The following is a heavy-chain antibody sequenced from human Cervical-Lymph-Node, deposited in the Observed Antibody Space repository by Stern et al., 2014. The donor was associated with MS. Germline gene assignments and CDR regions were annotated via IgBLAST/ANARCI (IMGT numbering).Heavy chain of an antibody. Sequence: VQLVQSGAEVKKPGSSVKVSCKASGGTFSSYAISWVRQAPGQGLEWMGGIIPIFGTANYAQKFQGRVTITADESTTTAYMELSSLRTEDTAVYYCARDEGASGNYDPNYYYYYGMDVWGQGTTVTVSS. J-gene: IGHJ6*02. V-gene: IGHV1-69*01. CDR3: ARDEGASGNYDPNYYYYYGMDV. CDR2: IIPIFGTA. CDR1: GGTFSSYA. D-gene: IGHD4-23*01.